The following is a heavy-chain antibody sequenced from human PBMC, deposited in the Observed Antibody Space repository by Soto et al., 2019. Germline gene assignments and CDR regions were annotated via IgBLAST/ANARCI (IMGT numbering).Heavy chain of an antibody. V-gene: IGHV3-33*01. CDR2: IWYDGSNK. J-gene: IGHJ3*02. Sequence: GGSLRLSCAASGFTFSSYGMHWVRQAPGKGLEWVAVIWYDGSNKYYADSVKGRFTISRDNSKNTLYLQMNSLRAEDTAVYYCASSLSTSVGAFAIWGQGTMVTVSS. CDR3: ASSLSTSVGAFAI. CDR1: GFTFSSYG. D-gene: IGHD2-2*01.